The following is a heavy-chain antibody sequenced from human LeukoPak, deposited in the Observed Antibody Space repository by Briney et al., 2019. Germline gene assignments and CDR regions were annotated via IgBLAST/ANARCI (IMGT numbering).Heavy chain of an antibody. CDR1: GFSFSSYA. CDR2: VSSTGNNT. CDR3: AKVPISIPRFYFFDY. D-gene: IGHD3-9*01. V-gene: IGHV3-30*18. J-gene: IGHJ4*02. Sequence: GGSLRLSCAASGFSFSSYAMHWVRQAPGKGLEWVAVVSSTGNNTYYADSVKGRFTISRDNSKNTLFLQMNTLRPEDMAVYFCAKVPISIPRFYFFDYWGQGTLVTVSS.